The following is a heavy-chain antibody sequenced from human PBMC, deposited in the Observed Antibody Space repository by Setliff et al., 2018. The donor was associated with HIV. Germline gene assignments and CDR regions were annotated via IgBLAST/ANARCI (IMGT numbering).Heavy chain of an antibody. D-gene: IGHD2-8*01. CDR3: ARDAPTVYANGWFDP. Sequence: PSETLSLTCAVYGGSLSGHFWSWIRQPPGKGLEWIGEINRSGSTNYNLSLKSRVTISVDTSKNQFSLKLSSVTAADTAVYYCARDAPTVYANGWFDPWGQGTLVTVSS. CDR1: GGSLSGHF. CDR2: INRSGST. J-gene: IGHJ5*02. V-gene: IGHV4-34*01.